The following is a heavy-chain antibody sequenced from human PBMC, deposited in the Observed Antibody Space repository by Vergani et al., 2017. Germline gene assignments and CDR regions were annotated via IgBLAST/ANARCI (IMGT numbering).Heavy chain of an antibody. D-gene: IGHD3-9*01. Sequence: QVQLQESGPGLVKPSETLSLTCTVSGGSISSYYWSWIRQPPGKGLEWIGYIYYSGSTNYNPSLKSRVTISVDTSKNHFSLKLSSVTAADTAVYYCARFGKRYFDWLLDYWGQGTLVTVSS. V-gene: IGHV4-59*01. J-gene: IGHJ4*02. CDR3: ARFGKRYFDWLLDY. CDR2: IYYSGST. CDR1: GGSISSYY.